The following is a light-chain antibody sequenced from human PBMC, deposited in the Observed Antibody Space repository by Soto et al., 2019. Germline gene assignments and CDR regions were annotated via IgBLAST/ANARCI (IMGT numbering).Light chain of an antibody. CDR1: QSVSSY. V-gene: IGKV3-11*01. CDR2: DAS. CDR3: QQRNNWPPIT. Sequence: EIVLTQSPATLSLSPGERATLSCRASQSVSSYLAWYHQKPGQAPRLLIYDASNRATGIPARFSGSGSGTDVTLTISSLEPEDFAVYYCQQRNNWPPITFGQGTRLEIK. J-gene: IGKJ5*01.